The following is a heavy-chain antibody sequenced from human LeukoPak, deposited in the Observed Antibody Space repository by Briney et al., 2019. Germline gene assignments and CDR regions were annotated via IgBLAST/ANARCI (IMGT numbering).Heavy chain of an antibody. CDR1: GYTFTSYY. CDR2: INPSGGST. V-gene: IGHV1-46*01. J-gene: IGHJ4*02. D-gene: IGHD3-22*01. CDR3: ARNYYYDSSGYYDEFDY. Sequence: ASVKVSCKASGYTFTSYYKHWVRQAPGQGLEWMGIINPSGGSTSYAQKFQGRVTMTRDTSTSTVYMELSSLRSEDTAVYYCARNYYYDSSGYYDEFDYWGQGTLVTVSS.